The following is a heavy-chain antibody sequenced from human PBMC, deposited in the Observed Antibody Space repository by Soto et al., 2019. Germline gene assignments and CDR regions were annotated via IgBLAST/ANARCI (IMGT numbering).Heavy chain of an antibody. CDR1: GFTFSSYA. CDR3: AKTPSSYYYYYHMDV. CDR2: ISGSGGST. D-gene: IGHD6-6*01. Sequence: PGGSLRLSCAASGFTFSSYAMSWVRQAPGKGLEWVSAISGSGGSTYYADSVKGRFTISRDNSKNTLYLQMNSLRAEDTAVYYCAKTPSSYYYYYHMDVWGKGTTVTVSS. V-gene: IGHV3-23*01. J-gene: IGHJ6*03.